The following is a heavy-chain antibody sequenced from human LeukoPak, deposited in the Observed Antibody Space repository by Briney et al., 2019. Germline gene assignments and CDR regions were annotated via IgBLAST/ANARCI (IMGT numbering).Heavy chain of an antibody. V-gene: IGHV3-7*01. Sequence: GGSLRLSCAGSGFSFRRFWMTWVRQAPGRGLEWVANINGDGDGKRYADSVKDRFTISRDNARSLVFLQIHSLRDEDTALYYCARDSSPDSATTYYDALDMWGQGTMVTVSS. CDR2: INGDGDGK. J-gene: IGHJ3*02. CDR1: GFSFRRFW. CDR3: ARDSSPDSATTYYDALDM. D-gene: IGHD1-1*01.